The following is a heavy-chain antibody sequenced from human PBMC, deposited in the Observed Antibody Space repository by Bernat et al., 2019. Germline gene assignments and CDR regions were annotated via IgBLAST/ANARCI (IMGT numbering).Heavy chain of an antibody. Sequence: EVQLVQSGAEVKKPGESLRISCKGSGYSFTSYWIGWVRQMPGKGLEWLGIIHPGDSDTRYSPSFQGQVTISADKSISTAYLQWSSLKASDTAMYYCARGGNWNGETNAFDIWGQGTMVTVSS. CDR2: IHPGDSDT. V-gene: IGHV5-51*01. D-gene: IGHD1-1*01. J-gene: IGHJ3*02. CDR3: ARGGNWNGETNAFDI. CDR1: GYSFTSYW.